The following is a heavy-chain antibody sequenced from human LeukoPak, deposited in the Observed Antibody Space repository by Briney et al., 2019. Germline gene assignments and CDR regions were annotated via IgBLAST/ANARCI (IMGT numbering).Heavy chain of an antibody. J-gene: IGHJ2*01. Sequence: GGSLRLSCGASGFTFRSYWMTWVRQAPGKGLEWVANIKEDGSVRYYVDSVKGRFTISRDNAKNSLYLQMNTLRAEDTAVYYCARPFDDRWYFDLWGQGTLVSVSS. D-gene: IGHD3-16*01. CDR1: GFTFRSYW. V-gene: IGHV3-7*01. CDR3: ARPFDDRWYFDL. CDR2: IKEDGSVR.